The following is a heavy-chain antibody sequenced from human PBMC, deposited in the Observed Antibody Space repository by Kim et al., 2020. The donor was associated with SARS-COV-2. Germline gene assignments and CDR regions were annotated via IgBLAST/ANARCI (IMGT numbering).Heavy chain of an antibody. CDR2: INHSGST. Sequence: SETLSLTCAVYGGSFSGYYWSWIRQPPGKGLEWIGEINHSGSTNYNPSLKSRVTISVDTSKNQFSLKLSSVTAADMAVYYCARGYCRFWAAAGSCRYFDLWGRGTLVTVSS. J-gene: IGHJ2*01. CDR1: GGSFSGYY. D-gene: IGHD6-13*01. CDR3: ARGYCRFWAAAGSCRYFDL. V-gene: IGHV4-34*01.